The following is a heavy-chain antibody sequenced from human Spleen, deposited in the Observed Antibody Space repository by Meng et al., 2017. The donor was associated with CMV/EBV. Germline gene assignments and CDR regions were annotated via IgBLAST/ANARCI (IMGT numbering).Heavy chain of an antibody. CDR2: IYDSGST. Sequence: SETLSLTCTVSGGSVSSASYYWTWIRQPPGKGLEWIGYIYDSGSTNYNPSLKSRVTISVDTSKNQFSLKVSPVTAADTAVYYCARGETSYDFGSGEFNRYYYAVDVWGQGTTVTVSS. V-gene: IGHV4-61*01. CDR3: ARGETSYDFGSGEFNRYYYAVDV. CDR1: GGSVSSASYY. D-gene: IGHD3-3*01. J-gene: IGHJ6*02.